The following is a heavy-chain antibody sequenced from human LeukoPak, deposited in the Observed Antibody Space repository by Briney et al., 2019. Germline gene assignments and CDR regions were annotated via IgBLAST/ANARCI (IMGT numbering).Heavy chain of an antibody. J-gene: IGHJ4*02. Sequence: SETLSLTCTVSAGSIRSYYWSWIRQPPGSGLEWIGHIHYSGSTNHNPSLKSRVTTSVDTSKNQFSLKLSSVTAADRAVYYCARQVAAVGYYFDYWGQGTLVTVSS. V-gene: IGHV4-59*08. D-gene: IGHD6-13*01. CDR3: ARQVAAVGYYFDY. CDR1: AGSIRSYY. CDR2: IHYSGST.